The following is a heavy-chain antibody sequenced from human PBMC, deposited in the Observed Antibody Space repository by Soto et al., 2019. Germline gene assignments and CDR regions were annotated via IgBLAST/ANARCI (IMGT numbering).Heavy chain of an antibody. J-gene: IGHJ2*01. Sequence: QVQLVESGGGVVQPGGSLRLSCAASGFTFSSYGMHWVRQAPGKGLEWVAVISYDGSKKYYADSVKGRFTISRDNAKNQQFRQMNRVRAEDTAVYYYAKDSTGVLTAMGSWYFDLCVRGTLVTVTS. CDR2: ISYDGSKK. CDR1: GFTFSSYG. CDR3: AKDSTGVLTAMGSWYFDL. V-gene: IGHV3-30*18. D-gene: IGHD2-21*02.